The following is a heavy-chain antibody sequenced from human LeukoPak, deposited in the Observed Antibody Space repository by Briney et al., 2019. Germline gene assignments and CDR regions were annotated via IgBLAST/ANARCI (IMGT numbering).Heavy chain of an antibody. CDR3: ARWPPGRSYGSRGSFDY. CDR1: GFPFSSYS. D-gene: IGHD5-18*01. CDR2: ISGSRTT. J-gene: IGHJ4*02. Sequence: GGSLRLSCAASGFPFSSYSMNWVRQAPGEGLEWVSYISGSRTTSYADSVKGRFTISRDNAKNSLYLQMNSLRAEDTAVYYCARWPPGRSYGSRGSFDYWGQGTLVTVSS. V-gene: IGHV3-48*01.